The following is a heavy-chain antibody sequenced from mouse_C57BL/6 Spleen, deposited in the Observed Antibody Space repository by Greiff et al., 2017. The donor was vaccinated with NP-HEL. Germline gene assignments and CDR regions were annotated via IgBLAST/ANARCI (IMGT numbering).Heavy chain of an antibody. CDR2: INPSSGYT. CDR3: ARDPLTGTGFAY. Sequence: ESGAELARPGASVKMSCKASGYTFTSYTMHWVKQRPGQGLEWIGYINPSSGYTKYNQKFKDKATLTADKSSSTAYMQLSSLTSEDSAVYYCARDPLTGTGFAYWGQGTLVTVSA. J-gene: IGHJ3*01. CDR1: GYTFTSYT. V-gene: IGHV1-4*01. D-gene: IGHD4-1*01.